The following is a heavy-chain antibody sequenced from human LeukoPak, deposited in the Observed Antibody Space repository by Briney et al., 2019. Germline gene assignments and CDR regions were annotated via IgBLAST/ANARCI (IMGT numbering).Heavy chain of an antibody. CDR2: ISGSGGST. CDR1: GFTFSSYA. Sequence: GGSLRLSCAASGFTFSSYAMSWVRQAPGKGLEWVSAISGSGGSTYYADSVKGRFTISRDNAKNTLSLQMNSLRAEDTAVYYCARGAIGSFDIWGQGTVVTVSS. V-gene: IGHV3-23*01. J-gene: IGHJ3*02. CDR3: ARGAIGSFDI.